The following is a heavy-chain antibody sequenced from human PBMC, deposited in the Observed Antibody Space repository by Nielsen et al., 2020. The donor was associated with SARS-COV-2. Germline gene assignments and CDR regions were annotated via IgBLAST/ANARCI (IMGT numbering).Heavy chain of an antibody. V-gene: IGHV1-2*02. CDR2: INPNSGGT. J-gene: IGHJ4*02. CDR1: GYTFIDFY. Sequence: ASVKVSCKASGYTFIDFYIHWVRQAPGQGLEWMGWINPNSGGTNYAQKFQGRVTMTRDTSISTAYMELSRLRSDDTAVYYCARDVGGDRYSSGYWGQGTLVTVSS. D-gene: IGHD6-19*01. CDR3: ARDVGGDRYSSGY.